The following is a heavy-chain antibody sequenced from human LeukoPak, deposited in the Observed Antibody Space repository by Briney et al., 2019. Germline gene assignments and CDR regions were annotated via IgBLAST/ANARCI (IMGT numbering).Heavy chain of an antibody. Sequence: HPGGSLRLSCAASGFTFTNFWMNWLRQAPGKGLEWVANIKQDGGAKNYVDSVKGRFTISRDNSKNTLYLQMNSLRAEDTAVYYCAKGKPAAIGSLDYWGQGTLVTVSS. J-gene: IGHJ4*02. CDR1: GFTFTNFW. CDR3: AKGKPAAIGSLDY. CDR2: IKQDGGAK. V-gene: IGHV3-7*03. D-gene: IGHD2-2*01.